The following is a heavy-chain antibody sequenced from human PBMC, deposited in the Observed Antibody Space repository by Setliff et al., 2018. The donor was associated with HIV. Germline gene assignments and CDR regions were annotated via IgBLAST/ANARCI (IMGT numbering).Heavy chain of an antibody. CDR3: ARHSPSDY. CDR2: IYSSAST. V-gene: IGHV4-4*09. CDR1: GDSISTDY. Sequence: SETLSLTCTVSGDSISTDYRTWIRQPPGKGLEWIGYIYSSASTSYNPSLKSRVTISVDTSKNQFSLKLSSVTAADTAVYYCARHSPSDYWGQGTLVTVSS. J-gene: IGHJ4*02.